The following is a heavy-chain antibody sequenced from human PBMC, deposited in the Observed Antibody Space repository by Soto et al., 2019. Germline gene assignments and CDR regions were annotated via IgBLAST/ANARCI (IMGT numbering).Heavy chain of an antibody. Sequence: QVQLQESGPGLVKPSETLSLTCTVSGGSISSYYWSWIRQPPGKGLEWIGYIYYSGSTNYNPSLKMRVTTSVDTSKTQFPLKLSSVTAADTAVYYCARRYGGSFDYWGQGTLFTVSS. CDR3: ARRYGGSFDY. V-gene: IGHV4-59*01. CDR1: GGSISSYY. CDR2: IYYSGST. J-gene: IGHJ4*02. D-gene: IGHD3-16*01.